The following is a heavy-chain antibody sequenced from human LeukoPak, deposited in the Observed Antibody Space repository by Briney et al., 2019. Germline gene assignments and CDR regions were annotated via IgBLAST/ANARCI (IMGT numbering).Heavy chain of an antibody. CDR3: ARENTGYLQVDY. J-gene: IGHJ4*02. CDR1: GGSISSGNYY. Sequence: SETLSLTCTVSGGSISSGNYYWAWIRQPPGKGLEWIGGIHYSGTAYYNPSLKSRVTLSVDTSKNQFSLMVSSVTAADTAIYYCARENTGYLQVDYWGQGTLVTVSS. D-gene: IGHD5-12*01. CDR2: IHYSGTA. V-gene: IGHV4-39*07.